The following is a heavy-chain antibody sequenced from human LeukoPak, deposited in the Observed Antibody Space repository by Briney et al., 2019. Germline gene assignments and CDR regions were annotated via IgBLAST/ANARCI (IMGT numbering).Heavy chain of an antibody. J-gene: IGHJ4*02. CDR1: GGSISISSYY. CDR2: IFYSGST. CDR3: ARGGYYDSSGYLDS. D-gene: IGHD3-22*01. Sequence: PSQTLSLTRTVAGGSISISSYYWGWIRQPPGKGLEWIGNIFYSGSTHYNPSLKSRVTISVDTSKNQFSLKLRSVTAADSAVYYCARGGYYDSSGYLDSWGQGTLVTVSS. V-gene: IGHV4-39*01.